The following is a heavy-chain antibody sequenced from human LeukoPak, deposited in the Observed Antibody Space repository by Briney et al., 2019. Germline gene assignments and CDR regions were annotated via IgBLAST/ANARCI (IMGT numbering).Heavy chain of an antibody. J-gene: IGHJ4*02. V-gene: IGHV3-74*01. Sequence: GGSLRLSCAASGFTFNNNWVNWVRQAPGKGLVWVSRISTDGTTTNYADSVKGRFTISRDNAKDTLYLQMHSLRAEDTAVYYCVRAWDYWGQGTLVTVSS. CDR1: GFTFNNNW. CDR2: ISTDGTTT. CDR3: VRAWDY.